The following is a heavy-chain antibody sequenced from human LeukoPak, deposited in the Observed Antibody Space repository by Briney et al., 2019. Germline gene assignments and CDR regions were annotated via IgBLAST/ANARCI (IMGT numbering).Heavy chain of an antibody. CDR1: GYTFTNYA. D-gene: IGHD2/OR15-2a*01. CDR3: AREGRLMSDTTVPP. CDR2: VSAYSGNT. J-gene: IGHJ5*02. Sequence: ASVKVSCKASGYTFTNYAVSWLRQAPGQTLEWMGWVSAYSGNTNYAQNFHDRLTMTTDTSTSTAYMELRSLTSEDTAVYYCAREGRLMSDTTVPPWGQGTLVTVSP. V-gene: IGHV1-18*01.